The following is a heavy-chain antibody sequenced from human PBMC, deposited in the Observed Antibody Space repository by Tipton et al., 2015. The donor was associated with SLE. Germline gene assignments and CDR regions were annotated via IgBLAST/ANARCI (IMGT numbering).Heavy chain of an antibody. CDR2: IQDSGRT. V-gene: IGHV4-34*09. J-gene: IGHJ2*01. CDR3: ARVNWPRSYFDL. CDR1: GESPSGHY. Sequence: TLSLTCTVYGESPSGHYWVWIRQPPGKGLEWIGYIQDSGRTYYNPSLMSRVIISVDTSKNQFSLRLSSVTAADTAVYYCARVNWPRSYFDLWGRGTLVTVSS. D-gene: IGHD1-20*01.